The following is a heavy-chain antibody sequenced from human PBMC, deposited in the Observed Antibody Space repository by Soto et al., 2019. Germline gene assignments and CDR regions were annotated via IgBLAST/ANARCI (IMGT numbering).Heavy chain of an antibody. Sequence: QVQLVQSGAEVKKPGASVKVSCEASGYTFTSYEINWVRQATGQGLEWMGWMNPNSGDTGYAQKFQGRVTMTRNTSINTAYMELTSLKSEDTAVYYCARGQSGYSSGWSPNDYWGQGTLVTVSS. CDR2: MNPNSGDT. V-gene: IGHV1-8*01. CDR3: ARGQSGYSSGWSPNDY. D-gene: IGHD6-19*01. J-gene: IGHJ4*02. CDR1: GYTFTSYE.